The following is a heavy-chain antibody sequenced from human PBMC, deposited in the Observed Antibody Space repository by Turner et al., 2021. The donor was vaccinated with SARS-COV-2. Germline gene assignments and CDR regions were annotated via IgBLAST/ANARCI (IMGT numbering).Heavy chain of an antibody. V-gene: IGHV4-59*01. CDR1: GGSISNYY. Sequence: QVQLQESGPGLVKPAETLSLPCTVSGGSISNYYWNWIRQPPGKGLEWIGYIYYKGRTNYKSSLKSRVNVSVDSENEFALKLISVTAADTAVYYGAGGSSVGAPLDWFGPWGQGLLVTVSP. CDR2: IYYKGRT. CDR3: AGGSSVGAPLDWFGP. D-gene: IGHD2-2*01. J-gene: IGHJ5*02.